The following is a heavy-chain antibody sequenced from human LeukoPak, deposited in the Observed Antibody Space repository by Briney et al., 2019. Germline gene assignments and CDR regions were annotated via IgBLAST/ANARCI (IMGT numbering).Heavy chain of an antibody. V-gene: IGHV3-30-3*01. CDR3: ARVMVRGVIGWYFDY. CDR2: ISYDGSNR. Sequence: GRSLRLSCAASGFTFSSYAIHWVRQAPGKGLEWVALISYDGSNRYYTDSVKGRFTISRDNSRNTLYLQMNSLRAEDTALYYCARVMVRGVIGWYFDYWGQGTLVTVSS. CDR1: GFTFSSYA. J-gene: IGHJ4*02. D-gene: IGHD3-10*01.